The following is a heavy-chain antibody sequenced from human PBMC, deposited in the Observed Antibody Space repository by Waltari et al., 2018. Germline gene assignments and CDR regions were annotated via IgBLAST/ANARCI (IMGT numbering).Heavy chain of an antibody. J-gene: IGHJ6*04. CDR1: GFKFVADA. V-gene: IGHV3-9*01. CDR2: ISWNSDAL. CDR3: AKDPLDV. Sequence: EVKLMESGGGFVQPGTSLRLSCTRSGFKFVADAMHWVRQAPGKGLEWVAGISWNSDALDYADSVKGRFTISRDNAKNILYLEMNSLTTEDTAFYFCAKDPLDVWGKGTTVTVSS.